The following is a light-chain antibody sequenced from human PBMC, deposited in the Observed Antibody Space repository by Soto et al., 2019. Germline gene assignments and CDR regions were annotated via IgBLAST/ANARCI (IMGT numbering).Light chain of an antibody. CDR2: DVS. V-gene: IGLV2-14*01. J-gene: IGLJ2*01. CDR1: SSDVGGYNN. CDR3: SSYTSSSRVV. Sequence: QSVLTQPASVSGSPGQSITISCTGTSSDVGGYNNVSWYQQHPGKAPKLMIYDVSNRPSGVSNRFSGSKSGNTASLTISGLQAEDEADYYCSSYTSSSRVVFGGGTQLTVL.